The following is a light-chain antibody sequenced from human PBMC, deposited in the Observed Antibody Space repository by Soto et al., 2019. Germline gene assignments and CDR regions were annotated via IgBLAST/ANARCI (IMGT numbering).Light chain of an antibody. J-gene: IGKJ1*01. Sequence: DILMTYSPATLSVSRGEIATLSCRASQSVSSNLAWYQQKPGQAPRLLIYGASTGATGIPARFSGSGSGTEFTLTISSLQSEDFAVYYCQQYNNWPPTFGQGTKVDI. CDR2: GAS. V-gene: IGKV3-15*01. CDR3: QQYNNWPPT. CDR1: QSVSSN.